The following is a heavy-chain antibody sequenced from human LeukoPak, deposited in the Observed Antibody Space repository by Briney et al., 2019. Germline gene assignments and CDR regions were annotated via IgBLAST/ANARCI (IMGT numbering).Heavy chain of an antibody. CDR1: GGSFSGYY. Sequence: SETLSLTCAVYGGSFSGYYWSWIRQPPGKGLEWIGEINHSGSTYYNPFLKSRVTISVDTSKNQFSLKLSSVTAADTAVYYCARWGMYYDFWSGNDAFDIWGQGTMVTVSS. CDR3: ARWGMYYDFWSGNDAFDI. J-gene: IGHJ3*02. D-gene: IGHD3-3*01. V-gene: IGHV4-34*01. CDR2: INHSGST.